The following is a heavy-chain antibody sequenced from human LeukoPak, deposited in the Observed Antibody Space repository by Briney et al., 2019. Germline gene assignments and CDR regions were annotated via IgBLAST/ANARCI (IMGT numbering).Heavy chain of an antibody. J-gene: IGHJ4*02. CDR3: AKDVSGRRPYFAFDY. CDR2: ISGSGGST. V-gene: IGHV3-23*01. D-gene: IGHD2/OR15-2a*01. Sequence: PGGSLRLSCAASGFTFSSYGMSWVRQAPGKGLEWVSAISGSGGSTYYADSVKGRFTISRDNSKNTLYLQMNSLRAEDTAVYYCAKDVSGRRPYFAFDYWGQGTLVTVSS. CDR1: GFTFSSYG.